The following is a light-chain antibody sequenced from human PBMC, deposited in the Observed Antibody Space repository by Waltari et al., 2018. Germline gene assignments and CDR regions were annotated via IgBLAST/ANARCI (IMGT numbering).Light chain of an antibody. V-gene: IGLV1-40*01. CDR3: QSYDSSLSGSV. CDR2: GNF. CDR1: SSNIGAGYD. Sequence: QSLLTQPPSVSVAPGQRVTIPCAGSSSNIGAGYDVHWYQQLPGTTPKLLIYGNFNRPSGAPDRFSGSKSGPSASLAITGLQAEDEADYYCQSYDSSLSGSVFGGGTKLTVL. J-gene: IGLJ2*01.